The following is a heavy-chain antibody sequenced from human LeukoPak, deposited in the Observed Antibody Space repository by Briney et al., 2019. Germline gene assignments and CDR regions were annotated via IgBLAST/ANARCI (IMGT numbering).Heavy chain of an antibody. V-gene: IGHV1-8*01. J-gene: IGHJ5*02. Sequence: EASVKVSCKASGYTFTSYDINWVRQATRQGLEWMGWMNPNSGNTGYAQRFQGRVTMTRNTSISTAYMELSSLRSEDTAVYYCASTYCSGGSCLSWFDPWGQGTLVTVSS. D-gene: IGHD2-15*01. CDR1: GYTFTSYD. CDR3: ASTYCSGGSCLSWFDP. CDR2: MNPNSGNT.